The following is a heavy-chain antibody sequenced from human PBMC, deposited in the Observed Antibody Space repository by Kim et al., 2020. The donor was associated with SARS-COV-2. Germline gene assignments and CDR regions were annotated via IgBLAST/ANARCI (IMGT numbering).Heavy chain of an antibody. J-gene: IGHJ6*02. CDR3: ARAEGITIFGVLISDYYYGMDV. Sequence: ASVKVSCKASGYTFTGYYMHWVRQAPGQGLEWMGLINPNSGGTNYAQKFQGRVTMTRDTSISTAYMELSRLRSDDTAVYYCARAEGITIFGVLISDYYYGMDVWGQGTTVTVSS. D-gene: IGHD3-3*01. CDR2: INPNSGGT. CDR1: GYTFTGYY. V-gene: IGHV1-2*06.